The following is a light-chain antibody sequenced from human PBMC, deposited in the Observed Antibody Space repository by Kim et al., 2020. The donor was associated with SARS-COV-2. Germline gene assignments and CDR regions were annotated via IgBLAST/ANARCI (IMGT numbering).Light chain of an antibody. CDR1: SSDIGYYNY. J-gene: IGLJ2*01. CDR3: SSYTSSSTVV. Sequence: QSALTQPASVSGSPGQSITISCTGTSSDIGYYNYVSWFQQYPGKAPKLMIYDVNNRPSGVSNRFSGSKSGNSASLTISGLQAEDEADYYCSSYTSSSTVVFGGGTQLTVL. CDR2: DVN. V-gene: IGLV2-14*01.